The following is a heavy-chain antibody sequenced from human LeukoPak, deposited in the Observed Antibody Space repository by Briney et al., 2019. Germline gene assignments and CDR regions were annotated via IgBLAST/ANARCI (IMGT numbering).Heavy chain of an antibody. CDR2: IYSSGST. J-gene: IGHJ3*01. Sequence: SETLSLTCTVSGGSINSGSYYWSWIRQPAGKGLEWIGRIYSSGSTNYNPSLKGRVTISGDTSRNQFSLKLSSVTAADTAMYYCARDGSDLAFDVWGQGTMVTVSS. CDR1: GGSINSGSYY. V-gene: IGHV4-61*02. CDR3: ARDGSDLAFDV.